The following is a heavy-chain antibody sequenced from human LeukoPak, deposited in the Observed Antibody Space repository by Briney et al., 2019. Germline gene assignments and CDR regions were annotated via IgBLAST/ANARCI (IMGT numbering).Heavy chain of an antibody. J-gene: IGHJ4*03. CDR2: IYYSGST. CDR3: ARDWATVTELDY. CDR1: GGSISSSSYY. D-gene: IGHD4-17*01. Sequence: PSETLPLTCTVSGGSISSSSYYWGWIRQPPGKGLEWIGSIYYSGSTYYNPSLKSRVTISVDTSKNQFSLKLSSVTAADTAVYYCARDWATVTELDYWGHGTLVTVSS. V-gene: IGHV4-39*02.